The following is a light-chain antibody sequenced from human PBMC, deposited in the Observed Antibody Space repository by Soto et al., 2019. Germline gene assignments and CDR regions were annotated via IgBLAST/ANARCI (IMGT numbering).Light chain of an antibody. CDR2: EVS. CDR3: SSYAGSSNV. V-gene: IGLV2-14*01. J-gene: IGLJ1*01. Sequence: QSVLTQPASVSGSPGQSITISCTGTSSDVGGYNYVSWYQQHPGKAPKLMIYEVSNRPSGVSNRFSGSKSGNTAPLTISGLQAEDDADYYCSSYAGSSNVFGSGTKVTVL. CDR1: SSDVGGYNY.